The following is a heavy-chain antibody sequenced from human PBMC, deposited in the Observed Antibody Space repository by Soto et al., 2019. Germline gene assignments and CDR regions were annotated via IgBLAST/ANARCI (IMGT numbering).Heavy chain of an antibody. Sequence: QVQLVESGGGVVQPGTSLTLSCAASGFTLPSYAMHWVRQAPGKGLEWVAVLWSDGTNKYYADSVKGRFTISRDNSKNTLYLQMNSLRGEDTAVYYCARDRRFRVADYWGQGALVTVSS. D-gene: IGHD2-15*01. CDR1: GFTLPSYA. J-gene: IGHJ4*02. CDR3: ARDRRFRVADY. CDR2: LWSDGTNK. V-gene: IGHV3-33*01.